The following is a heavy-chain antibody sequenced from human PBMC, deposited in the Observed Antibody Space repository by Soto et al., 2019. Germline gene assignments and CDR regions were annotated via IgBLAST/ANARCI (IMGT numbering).Heavy chain of an antibody. V-gene: IGHV3-20*01. D-gene: IGHD2-2*01. CDR2: INWNGGST. CDR3: AKYLREGYCSSTSCDEGLYYYYYYMDV. J-gene: IGHJ6*03. CDR1: GFTFDDYG. Sequence: PGGSLRLSCAASGFTFDDYGMSWVRQAPGKGLEWVSGINWNGGSTGYADSVKGRFTISRDNAKNSLYLQMNSLRAEDTALYQCAKYLREGYCSSTSCDEGLYYYYYYMDVWGKGTTVTDSS.